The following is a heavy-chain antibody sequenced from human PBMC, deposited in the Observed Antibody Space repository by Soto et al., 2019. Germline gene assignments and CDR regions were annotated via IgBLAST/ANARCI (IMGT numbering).Heavy chain of an antibody. V-gene: IGHV3-48*01. CDR1: GFTFSSYS. J-gene: IGHJ4*02. D-gene: IGHD5-18*01. Sequence: PGGSLRLSCAASGFTFSSYSMNWVRQAPGKGLEWVSYISSSSSTIYYADSVKGRFTISRDNAKNSLYLQMNSLRPEDTALYYCVRSKGGYSYGTPFDYWGQGTLVTVS. CDR2: ISSSSSTI. CDR3: VRSKGGYSYGTPFDY.